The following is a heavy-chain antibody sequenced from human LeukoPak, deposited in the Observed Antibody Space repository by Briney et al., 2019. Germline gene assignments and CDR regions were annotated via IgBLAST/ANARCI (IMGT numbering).Heavy chain of an antibody. Sequence: RGSLTLSCAASGFTFSSYAMSWVRQAPGKGLEWVSTLSGSGASTSYADSVKGRFTISRDNSKNTLYLQMNSLRAEDTARYYCAKQKGYCSGGSCYYSDYWGQGTLVTVSS. CDR3: AKQKGYCSGGSCYYSDY. J-gene: IGHJ4*02. D-gene: IGHD2-15*01. CDR1: GFTFSSYA. CDR2: LSGSGAST. V-gene: IGHV3-23*01.